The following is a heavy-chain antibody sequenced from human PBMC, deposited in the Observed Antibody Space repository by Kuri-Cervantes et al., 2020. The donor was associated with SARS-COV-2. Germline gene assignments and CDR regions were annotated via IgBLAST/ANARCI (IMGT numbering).Heavy chain of an antibody. D-gene: IGHD3-9*01. CDR1: GGSFSGYY. V-gene: IGHV4-34*01. J-gene: IGHJ4*02. Sequence: WDTLCLTCAVYGGSFSGYYWSWIRQPPGKGLEWIGEINHSGSTKYNPSLKSRVTISVDTTTNHFSLKLSSVTAADTAVYYCARRAGYYYFDYWGQGTLVTVSS. CDR3: ARRAGYYYFDY. CDR2: INHSGST.